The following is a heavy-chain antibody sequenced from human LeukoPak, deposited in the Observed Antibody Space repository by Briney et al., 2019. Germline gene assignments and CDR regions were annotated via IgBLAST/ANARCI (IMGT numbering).Heavy chain of an antibody. V-gene: IGHV4-4*09. CDR1: GGSISSYY. Sequence: SSETLSLTCTVSGGSISSYYWSWIRQPPGKGLEWIGYIYTSGSTNYNPSLKSRVTMSVDTSKNQFSLKLSSVTAADTAVYYCARSPYDSSGYHFGYWGQGTLVTVSS. CDR3: ARSPYDSSGYHFGY. D-gene: IGHD3-22*01. CDR2: IYTSGST. J-gene: IGHJ4*02.